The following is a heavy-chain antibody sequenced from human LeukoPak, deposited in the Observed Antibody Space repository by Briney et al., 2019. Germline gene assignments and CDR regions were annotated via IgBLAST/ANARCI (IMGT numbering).Heavy chain of an antibody. D-gene: IGHD3-10*01. CDR2: IHPNNGGT. CDR1: GFTFTGYF. V-gene: IGHV1-2*02. Sequence: ASVKVSCKASGFTFTGYFIHWVRQAPGQGLEWMGWIHPNNGGTKYAQKFQGRVTMTRDTSINTAYMDLTRLASDDTAVYYCARGELLVDYWGQGTLVTVSS. CDR3: ARGELLVDY. J-gene: IGHJ4*02.